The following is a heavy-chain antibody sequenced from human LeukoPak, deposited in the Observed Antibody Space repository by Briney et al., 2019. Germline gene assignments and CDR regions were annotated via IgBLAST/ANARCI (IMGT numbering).Heavy chain of an antibody. D-gene: IGHD6-19*01. Sequence: GGCLRLSCAASGVIVSRNFMSWVRQAPGKGLQWVAIMYAGGTIDYPESVRGRFYISRDTSNNTLSLQMNSLRAEDTAVYYCARGSGSGWPLDRWGQGTLVTVSS. CDR2: MYAGGTI. CDR3: ARGSGSGWPLDR. V-gene: IGHV3-53*01. CDR1: GVIVSRNF. J-gene: IGHJ5*02.